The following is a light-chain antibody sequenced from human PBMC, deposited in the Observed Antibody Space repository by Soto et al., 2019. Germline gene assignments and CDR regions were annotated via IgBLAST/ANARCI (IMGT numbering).Light chain of an antibody. Sequence: DIQMTQSPSTLSASVGDRVTITCRASQSVSRWLAWYQQKPGKAPKILIYEASSLERGVPSRFSASGSGTEFTLTISSLQPDDSATYYCQHYKMYSPWTFGQGTKVDIK. CDR3: QHYKMYSPWT. CDR2: EAS. CDR1: QSVSRW. V-gene: IGKV1-5*01. J-gene: IGKJ1*01.